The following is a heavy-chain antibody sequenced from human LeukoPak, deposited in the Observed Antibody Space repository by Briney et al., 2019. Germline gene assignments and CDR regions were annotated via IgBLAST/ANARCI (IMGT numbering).Heavy chain of an antibody. CDR1: GFAFSSYD. D-gene: IGHD1-26*01. J-gene: IGHJ4*02. V-gene: IGHV3-13*01. CDR2: VCHAGDT. CDR3: AALGDSIY. Sequence: GGSLRLSCAASGFAFSSYDMHWVRQVSGKGLEWVSAVCHAGDTYYADSVKGRFTISREDAKNYFFLQMNSLRAGDTAAYFCAALGDSIYWGQGTLVTVSS.